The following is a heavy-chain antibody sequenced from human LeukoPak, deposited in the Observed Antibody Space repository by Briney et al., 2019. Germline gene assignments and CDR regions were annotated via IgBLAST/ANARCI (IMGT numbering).Heavy chain of an antibody. CDR1: GFTFSSSS. CDR3: ARFWDYPDVIDF. Sequence: PGGSLRLSCAASGFTFSSSSMNWVRQAPGKGLEWVSYITSSSGTIHYADSVKGRFTISRDNAKNSLYLQMNSLRAEDTAVYYCARFWDYPDVIDFWGQGTLVTVSS. CDR2: ITSSSGTI. V-gene: IGHV3-48*04. J-gene: IGHJ4*02. D-gene: IGHD3/OR15-3a*01.